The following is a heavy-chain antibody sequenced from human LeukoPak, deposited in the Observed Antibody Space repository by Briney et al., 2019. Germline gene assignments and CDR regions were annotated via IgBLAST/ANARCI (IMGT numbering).Heavy chain of an antibody. Sequence: GGSLRLSCAASGFTFSSYEFNWVRQVPGKGLEWVSYVSSSGNTIYYADSVKGRFTVSRDNAKNSLFLQMNGLRAEDTAIYYCARERIYGDYFDYWGQGALVTVSS. D-gene: IGHD4-17*01. V-gene: IGHV3-48*03. J-gene: IGHJ4*02. CDR3: ARERIYGDYFDY. CDR2: VSSSGNTI. CDR1: GFTFSSYE.